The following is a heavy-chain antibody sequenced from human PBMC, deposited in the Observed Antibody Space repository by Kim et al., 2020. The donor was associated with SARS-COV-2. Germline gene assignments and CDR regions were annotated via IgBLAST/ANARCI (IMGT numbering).Heavy chain of an antibody. D-gene: IGHD3-22*01. J-gene: IGHJ3*02. Sequence: GGSLRLPCAASGFTFSSYSMNWVRQAPGKGLEWVSYISSSSSTIYYADSVKGRFTISRDNAKNSLYLQMNSLRDEDTAVYYCASRYYYDSSGYWGAFDIWGQGTMVTVSS. CDR2: ISSSSSTI. CDR1: GFTFSSYS. CDR3: ASRYYYDSSGYWGAFDI. V-gene: IGHV3-48*02.